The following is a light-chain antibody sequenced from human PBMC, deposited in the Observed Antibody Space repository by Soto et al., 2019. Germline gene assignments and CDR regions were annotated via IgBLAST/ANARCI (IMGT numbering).Light chain of an antibody. V-gene: IGKV3-15*01. CDR3: HQYNNWWT. Sequence: EIVMTQSPATLSVSPGERATLSCRASQSVSSSLAWYQQKPGQAPRLLIYGASTRATGIPARFSGSGSGPEFTLTISSLQSEDFAVYYCHQYNNWWTFGQGTKVEIK. CDR1: QSVSSS. CDR2: GAS. J-gene: IGKJ1*01.